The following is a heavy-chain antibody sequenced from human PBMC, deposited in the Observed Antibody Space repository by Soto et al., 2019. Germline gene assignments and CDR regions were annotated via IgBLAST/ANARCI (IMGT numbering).Heavy chain of an antibody. CDR3: ARGLNYDFWSGYLANYYYYYGMDV. V-gene: IGHV4-31*03. D-gene: IGHD3-3*01. J-gene: IGHJ6*02. CDR1: GGSISSGGYY. Sequence: SETLSLTCTVSGGSISSGGYYWSWIRQHPGKGLEWIGYIYYSGRTYYNPSLKSRVTISVDTSKNQFSLKLSSVTAADTAVYYCARGLNYDFWSGYLANYYYYYGMDVWGQGTMVTVSS. CDR2: IYYSGRT.